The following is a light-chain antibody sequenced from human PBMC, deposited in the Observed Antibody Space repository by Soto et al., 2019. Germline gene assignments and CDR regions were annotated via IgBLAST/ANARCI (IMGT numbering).Light chain of an antibody. J-gene: IGKJ1*01. CDR2: KAT. CDR1: QRIDTW. V-gene: IGKV1-5*03. CDR3: QQYETFSPWT. Sequence: DIQMTQSPSTLSASIGDRVTITCRASQRIDTWLAWYQQKPGTAPKLLIYKATILQSGVPSRFSGSGSGTEFTLAISSLQPDDFATYYCQQYETFSPWTFGQGTRWIS.